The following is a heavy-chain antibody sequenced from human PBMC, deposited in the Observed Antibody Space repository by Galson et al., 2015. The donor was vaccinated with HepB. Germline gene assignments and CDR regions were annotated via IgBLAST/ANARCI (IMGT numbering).Heavy chain of an antibody. Sequence: SLRLSCAASGFTFSSYSMNWVRQAPGKGLEWVPYISSSSSTIYYADSVKGRFTISRDNAKNSLYLQMNSLRAEDTAVYYCARGFTAMSYYYYGMDVWGQGTTVTVSS. D-gene: IGHD5-18*01. CDR3: ARGFTAMSYYYYGMDV. V-gene: IGHV3-48*04. CDR2: ISSSSSTI. CDR1: GFTFSSYS. J-gene: IGHJ6*02.